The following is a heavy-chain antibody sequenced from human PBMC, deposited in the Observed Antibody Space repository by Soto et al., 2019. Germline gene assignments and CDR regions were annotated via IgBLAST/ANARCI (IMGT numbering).Heavy chain of an antibody. Sequence: QITLKESGPTLVKPTQTLTLTCTFSGFSVTTNGMGVGWIRQPPGKALEWLAVIYWNDDKRYRSSLKSRLTITKDTSKNQVVLIMTDMDPVDTAPYYCVHNAGYYTADYWGQGTLVTVSS. CDR1: GFSVTTNGMG. V-gene: IGHV2-5*01. J-gene: IGHJ4*02. D-gene: IGHD3-3*01. CDR2: IYWNDDK. CDR3: VHNAGYYTADY.